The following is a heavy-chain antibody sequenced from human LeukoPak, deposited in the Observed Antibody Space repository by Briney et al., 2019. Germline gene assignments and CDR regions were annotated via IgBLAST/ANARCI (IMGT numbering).Heavy chain of an antibody. CDR2: ISSSSSTI. Sequence: GGSLRLSCAASGFTFSSYSMNWVRQAPGKGLEWVSYISSSSSTIYYADSVKGRFTISRDNAKNSLYLQMNSLRAEDTAVYYCAREDYYDSSGLDYWGQGTLVTVSS. CDR1: GFTFSSYS. V-gene: IGHV3-48*04. D-gene: IGHD3-22*01. CDR3: AREDYYDSSGLDY. J-gene: IGHJ4*02.